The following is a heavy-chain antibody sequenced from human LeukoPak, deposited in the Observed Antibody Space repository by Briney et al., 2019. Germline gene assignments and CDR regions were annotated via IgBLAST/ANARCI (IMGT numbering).Heavy chain of an antibody. Sequence: PGGSLRLSCAASGFTFRTYSMNWVRQAPGKGLEWVSYISSSSSTIYYADSVKGRFTISRDNAKNSLYLQMNSLRAEDTAVYYCARDYCSSTSCYDYWGQGTMVTVSS. CDR2: ISSSSSTI. D-gene: IGHD2-2*01. V-gene: IGHV3-48*01. CDR3: ARDYCSSTSCYDY. CDR1: GFTFRTYS. J-gene: IGHJ4*02.